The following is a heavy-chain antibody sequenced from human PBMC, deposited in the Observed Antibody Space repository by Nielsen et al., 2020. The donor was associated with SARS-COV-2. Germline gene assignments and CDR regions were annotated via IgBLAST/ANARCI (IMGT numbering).Heavy chain of an antibody. CDR2: INPNSGGT. V-gene: IGHV1-2*04. Sequence: VQVSCKASGYTFTGYYMHWVRQAPGQGLEWMGWINPNSGGTNYAQKFQGWVTMTRDTSISTAYMELSRLRSDDTAVYYCARDLLDSSGYYYGFWFDPWGQGTLVTVSS. D-gene: IGHD3-22*01. CDR1: GYTFTGYY. J-gene: IGHJ5*02. CDR3: ARDLLDSSGYYYGFWFDP.